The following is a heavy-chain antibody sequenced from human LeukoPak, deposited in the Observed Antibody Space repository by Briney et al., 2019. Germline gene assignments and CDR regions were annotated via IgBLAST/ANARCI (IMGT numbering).Heavy chain of an antibody. Sequence: GGSLRLSCAASGFTFSAHWMSWVRQAPGKGLEWVSAISGSGGNTYYADSVKGRFTISRDNSKNTLYLQMNSLRAEDTAVYYCATTRPYSSSSTGYYYYMDVWGKGTTVTVSS. D-gene: IGHD6-13*01. CDR1: GFTFSAHW. CDR2: ISGSGGNT. CDR3: ATTRPYSSSSTGYYYYMDV. V-gene: IGHV3-23*01. J-gene: IGHJ6*03.